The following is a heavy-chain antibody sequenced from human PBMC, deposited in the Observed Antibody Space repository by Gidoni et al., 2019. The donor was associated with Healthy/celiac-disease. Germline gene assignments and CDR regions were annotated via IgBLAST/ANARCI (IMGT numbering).Heavy chain of an antibody. V-gene: IGHV4-39*07. CDR2: IYYSGST. D-gene: IGHD3-10*01. Sequence: QLQLQDSGPGLVKPSETLSLTCTVSGGSISITSYYWGWIPQPPGKGLEWIGSIYYSGSTYYNPSLKSRVTISVDTSKNQFSLKLSSVTAADTAVYYCASGITMVRGVIISPVGMDVWGQGTTVTVSS. J-gene: IGHJ6*02. CDR3: ASGITMVRGVIISPVGMDV. CDR1: GGSISITSYY.